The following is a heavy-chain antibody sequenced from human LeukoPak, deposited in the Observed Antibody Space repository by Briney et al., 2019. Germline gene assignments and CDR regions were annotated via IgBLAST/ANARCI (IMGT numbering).Heavy chain of an antibody. V-gene: IGHV3-33*08. CDR1: GFTFSSYG. Sequence: TGGSLRLSCAASGFTFSSYGMHWVRQAPGKGLEWVAVIWYDGSNKYYADSVKGRFTTSRDNSKNTLYLQMNSLRAEDTAVYYCARVGDYGGNSIHFDYWGQGTLVTVSS. CDR3: ARVGDYGGNSIHFDY. J-gene: IGHJ4*02. CDR2: IWYDGSNK. D-gene: IGHD4-23*01.